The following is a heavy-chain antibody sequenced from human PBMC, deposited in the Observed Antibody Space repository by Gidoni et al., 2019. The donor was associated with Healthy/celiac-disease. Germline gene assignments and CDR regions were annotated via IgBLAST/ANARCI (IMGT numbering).Heavy chain of an antibody. CDR2: IIPIFGTA. CDR3: ASGDAGLSSGDGMDV. D-gene: IGHD6-25*01. CDR1: GGTFSSYA. Sequence: QVQPVQSRPEVTVPGSSENVSCTASGGTFSSYALSRVRQAHGQGLEWMGGIIPIFGTANYAQKYNGSAKITADEFTSTADMELSSLRSEDTAVYYCASGDAGLSSGDGMDVWGQGTTVTVSS. J-gene: IGHJ6*02. V-gene: IGHV1-69*01.